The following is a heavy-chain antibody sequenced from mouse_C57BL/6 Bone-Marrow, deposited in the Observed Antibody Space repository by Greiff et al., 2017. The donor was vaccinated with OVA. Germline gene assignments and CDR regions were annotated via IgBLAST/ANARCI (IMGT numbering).Heavy chain of an antibody. CDR2: ISYDGSN. V-gene: IGHV3-6*01. CDR3: AREHFDY. CDR1: GYSITSGYY. J-gene: IGHJ2*01. Sequence: DVKLVESGPGLVKPSQSLSLTCSVTGYSITSGYYWNWIRQFPGNKLEWMGYISYDGSNNYNPSLKNRISITRDTSKNQFFLKLNSVTTEDTATYYCAREHFDYWGQGTTLTVSS.